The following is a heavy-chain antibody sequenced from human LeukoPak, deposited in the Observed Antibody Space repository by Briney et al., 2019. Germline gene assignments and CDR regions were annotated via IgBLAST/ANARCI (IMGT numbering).Heavy chain of an antibody. V-gene: IGHV3-30*18. CDR1: GFTFSTYD. J-gene: IGHJ4*02. Sequence: PGGSLRLSCAASGFTFSTYDMYWVRQAPGKGLEWVAVISYDGSNKYYADSVKGRFTISRDNSKNTLYLQMNSLRAEDTAVYYCAKGPAHDYGDGDYWGQGTLVTVSS. CDR2: ISYDGSNK. CDR3: AKGPAHDYGDGDY. D-gene: IGHD4-17*01.